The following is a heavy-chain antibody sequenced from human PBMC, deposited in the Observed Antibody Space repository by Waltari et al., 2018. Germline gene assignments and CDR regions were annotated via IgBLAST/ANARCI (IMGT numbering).Heavy chain of an antibody. V-gene: IGHV3-66*03. CDR2: IYSGDST. CDR3: ASGSSREFRLVDY. D-gene: IGHD3-10*01. J-gene: IGHJ4*02. CDR1: GFTVSSKY. Sequence: EVQLVESGGGLIQPGGSLRLSCAASGFTVSSKYMSWVRQAPGKGLEWVSVIYSGDSTYYADSVNGRFTISRDNSKNTLYLQMNSLRAEDTAVYYCASGSSREFRLVDYWGQGTLVTVSS.